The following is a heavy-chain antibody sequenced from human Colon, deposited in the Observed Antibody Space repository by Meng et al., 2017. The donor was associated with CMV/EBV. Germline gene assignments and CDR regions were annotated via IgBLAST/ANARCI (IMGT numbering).Heavy chain of an antibody. CDR1: GSSISSGYY. CDR3: ARDYSCSSDNCYQGIDP. V-gene: IGHV4-38-2*02. Sequence: SETLSLTCSVSGSSISSGYYWGWIRQSPGKALEWIGSMYHSGTTYYNPSLKSRAFISVDTSKNQVSLKLSSVTAVDTAVYYCARDYSCSSDNCYQGIDPWGQGALVTVSS. D-gene: IGHD2-21*01. CDR2: MYHSGTT. J-gene: IGHJ5*02.